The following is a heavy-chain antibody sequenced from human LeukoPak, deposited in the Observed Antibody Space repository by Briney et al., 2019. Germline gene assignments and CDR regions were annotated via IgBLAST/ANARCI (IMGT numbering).Heavy chain of an antibody. CDR3: ARSKNWFDP. CDR1: GYSFTSHW. Sequence: GESLQISCKGSGYSFTSHWIGWVRPLPGKGLEWMGIIYPGDSDARYSPSFQGQVTISADKSISTAYLQWSSLKASDTAMYYCARSKNWFDPWGQGTLVTVSS. CDR2: IYPGDSDA. J-gene: IGHJ5*02. V-gene: IGHV5-51*01.